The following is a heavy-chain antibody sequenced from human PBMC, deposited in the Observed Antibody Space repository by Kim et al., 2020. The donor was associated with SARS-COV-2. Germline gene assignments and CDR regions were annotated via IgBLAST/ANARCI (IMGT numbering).Heavy chain of an antibody. V-gene: IGHV3-30*03. Sequence: GGSLRLSCEASGFTFSEYDMHWVRQAPGKGLEWVAVISYHEINRYYGESVNGRFTISRDNSKNLFYLQMNSLRVEDTAIYYCTRDPVRGPPDYFDHWGQGTLVTVSS. CDR1: GFTFSEYD. J-gene: IGHJ4*02. CDR3: TRDPVRGPPDYFDH. D-gene: IGHD3-10*01. CDR2: ISYHEINR.